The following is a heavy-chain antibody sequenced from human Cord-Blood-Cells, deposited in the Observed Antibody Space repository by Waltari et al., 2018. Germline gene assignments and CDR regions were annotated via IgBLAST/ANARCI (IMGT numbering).Heavy chain of an antibody. CDR3: ARDEGSGFDY. V-gene: IGHV3-48*03. CDR2: ISSSGSTI. Sequence: EVQLVESGGGLVQPGGSLSLSCPASGFTFSSYEMNWVRQAPGKGLEWVSYISSSGSTIYYADSVKGRFTISRDNAKNSLYLQMNSLRAEDTAVYYCARDEGSGFDYWGQGTLVTVSS. D-gene: IGHD6-19*01. J-gene: IGHJ4*02. CDR1: GFTFSSYE.